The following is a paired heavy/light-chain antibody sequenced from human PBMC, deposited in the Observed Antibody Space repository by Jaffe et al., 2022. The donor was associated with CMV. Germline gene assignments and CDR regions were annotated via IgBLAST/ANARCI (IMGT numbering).Heavy chain of an antibody. J-gene: IGHJ4*02. CDR2: ITPSGG. CDR3: ARAIYGDTDAGEAPLIDY. CDR1: GYTFSNYY. V-gene: IGHV1-46*01. Sequence: QVQLAQSGAEVKKPGASVKVSCKASGYTFSNYYMHWVRQAPGQGLEWMGIITPSGGHYAQKFQDRVTMTRDTSTNTVYMELSSLGSEDTAMYYCARAIYGDTDAGEAPLIDYWGQGTLVIVSS. D-gene: IGHD4-17*01.
Light chain of an antibody. Sequence: QSVLAQPPSASGTPGQGVTISCSGSSSNILTNYVYWYQHVPGTAPKLLIYRNDQRPSGVPDRFSGSKSGTSASLAISGLRSGDEADYFCSTWDDDLSGPVFGGGTKLTVL. CDR1: SSNILTNY. J-gene: IGLJ3*02. V-gene: IGLV1-47*01. CDR2: RND. CDR3: STWDDDLSGPV.